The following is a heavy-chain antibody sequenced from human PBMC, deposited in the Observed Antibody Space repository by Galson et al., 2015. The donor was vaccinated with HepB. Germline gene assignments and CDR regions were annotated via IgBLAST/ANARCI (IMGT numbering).Heavy chain of an antibody. CDR1: GFTFDDYA. V-gene: IGHV3-9*01. CDR3: AKDRDSGYDFFDY. Sequence: SLRLACAASGFTFDDYAMHWVRQAPGKGLEWVSGISWNSGNMDYADSVKGRFTISRDNAKNSLFLQMNSLRAEDSAFYYCAKDRDSGYDFFDYWGQGTLVTVSS. CDR2: ISWNSGNM. D-gene: IGHD5-12*01. J-gene: IGHJ4*02.